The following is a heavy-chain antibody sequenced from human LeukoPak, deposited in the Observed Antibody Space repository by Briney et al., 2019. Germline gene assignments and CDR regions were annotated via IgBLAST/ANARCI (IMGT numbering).Heavy chain of an antibody. Sequence: SETLSLTCTVSGYSINNGYYWGWIRQPPGKGLEWIGSIYHSGSTYYNPSLKSRVTISVDTSKNQFSLKLSSVTAADTAVYYCARDPFFYGSGSFFDYWGQGTLVTVSS. J-gene: IGHJ4*02. CDR3: ARDPFFYGSGSFFDY. V-gene: IGHV4-38-2*02. CDR2: IYHSGST. D-gene: IGHD3-10*01. CDR1: GYSINNGYY.